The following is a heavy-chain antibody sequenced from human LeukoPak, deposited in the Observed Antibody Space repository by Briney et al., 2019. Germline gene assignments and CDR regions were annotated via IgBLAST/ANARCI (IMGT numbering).Heavy chain of an antibody. V-gene: IGHV1-2*06. J-gene: IGHJ4*02. CDR3: ASVGYYYDSSGYRF. CDR2: INPNSGGT. Sequence: ASVKVSCKASGYTFTGYYMHWVRQAPGPGLEWMGRINPNSGGTNYAQKFQGRVTMTRDTSISTAYMELSRLRSDDTAVYYCASVGYYYDSSGYRFWGQGTRVTVSS. CDR1: GYTFTGYY. D-gene: IGHD3-22*01.